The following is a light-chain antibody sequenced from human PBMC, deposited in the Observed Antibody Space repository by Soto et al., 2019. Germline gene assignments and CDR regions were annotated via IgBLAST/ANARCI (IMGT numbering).Light chain of an antibody. CDR1: SGYNNYA. Sequence: QSVLTQSPSASASLGASVKLTCTLSSGYNNYAIAWHQQQPEKGPRYLMKLNSDGSHSQGDGIPDRFSGSSSGAERHLTISSLQSEDEADYYCQTWGTAIHDVVFGGGTKLTVL. V-gene: IGLV4-69*02. CDR2: LNSDGSH. J-gene: IGLJ2*01. CDR3: QTWGTAIHDVV.